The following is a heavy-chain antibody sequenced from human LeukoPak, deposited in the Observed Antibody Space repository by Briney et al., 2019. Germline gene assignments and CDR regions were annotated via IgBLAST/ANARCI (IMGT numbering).Heavy chain of an antibody. Sequence: ASVKVSCKASGYTFTGYHMHWVRQAPGQGLEWMGWINPNSGGTNYAQKFQGRVTMTRDTSISTAYMELSRLRSDDTAVYYCARDREQLAGTYYYYYYMDVWGKGTTVTVSS. D-gene: IGHD6-6*01. CDR2: INPNSGGT. CDR1: GYTFTGYH. V-gene: IGHV1-2*02. J-gene: IGHJ6*03. CDR3: ARDREQLAGTYYYYYYMDV.